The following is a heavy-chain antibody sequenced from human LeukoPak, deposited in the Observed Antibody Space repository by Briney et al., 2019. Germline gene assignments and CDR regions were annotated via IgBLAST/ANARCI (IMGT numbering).Heavy chain of an antibody. D-gene: IGHD6-13*01. CDR1: GGSIGSVGYY. J-gene: IGHJ6*02. V-gene: IGHV4-31*03. CDR2: IYDSGST. Sequence: SETLSLTCTVSGGSIGSVGYYWSWIRQHPGKGLEWIGYIYDSGSTYYNPSLKSRVIISVDTSKNQFSLKLSSVTAADTAVYYCARDKLAAAYYYYGMDVWGQGTTVTVSS. CDR3: ARDKLAAAYYYYGMDV.